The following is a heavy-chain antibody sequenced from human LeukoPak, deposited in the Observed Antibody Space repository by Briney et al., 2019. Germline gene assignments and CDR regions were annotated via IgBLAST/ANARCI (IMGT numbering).Heavy chain of an antibody. D-gene: IGHD1-1*01. V-gene: IGHV3-33*01. CDR1: GFIFSNDA. CDR2: IWFDGSNK. CDR3: VRDPSGSGFAFDS. Sequence: PGGSLRLSCAASGFIFSNDAMHWVRQAPGKGLEWVAFIWFDGSNKHYADSVKGRFTISRDNSEDTLYLQMNSLRAEDTAVYYGVRDPSGSGFAFDSWGQGALVTVSS. J-gene: IGHJ4*02.